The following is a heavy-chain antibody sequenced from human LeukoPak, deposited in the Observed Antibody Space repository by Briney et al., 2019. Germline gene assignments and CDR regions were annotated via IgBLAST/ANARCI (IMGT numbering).Heavy chain of an antibody. CDR1: GGSISSYY. D-gene: IGHD1-26*01. J-gene: IGHJ4*02. Sequence: SETLSPTCTVSGGSISSYYWSWIRQPPGKGLEWIGYIYYSGSTNYNPSLKSRVTISVDTSKNQFSLKLSSVTAADTAVYYCARVKRPYYYFDYWGQGTLVTVSS. V-gene: IGHV4-59*01. CDR2: IYYSGST. CDR3: ARVKRPYYYFDY.